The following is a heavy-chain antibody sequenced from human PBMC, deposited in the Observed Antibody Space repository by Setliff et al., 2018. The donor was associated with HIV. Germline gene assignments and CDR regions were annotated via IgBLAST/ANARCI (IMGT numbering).Heavy chain of an antibody. CDR3: AREGQDSGGWYYFDY. CDR2: INPKSGAT. D-gene: IGHD6-19*01. J-gene: IGHJ4*02. CDR1: GYSFTDYY. V-gene: IGHV1-2*06. Sequence: ASVKVSCKASGYSFTDYYMHWVRQAPGQGLEYMGRINPKSGATIYAENFQGRVTMTRDMSISTAYMEVNRLTSDDTALYYCAREGQDSGGWYYFDYWGQGTLVNVSS.